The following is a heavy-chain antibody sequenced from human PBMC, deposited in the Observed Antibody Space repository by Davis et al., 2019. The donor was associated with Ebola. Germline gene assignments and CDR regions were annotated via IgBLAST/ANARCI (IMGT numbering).Heavy chain of an antibody. CDR3: ARDLPGGDWYF. Sequence: GESLKISCAASGFTFSSYAMHWVRQAPGKGLEWVAVISYDGSNKYYADSVKGRFTISRDNSKNTLYLQMSSLRAENTAVYYCARDLPGGDWYF. CDR2: ISYDGSNK. J-gene: IGHJ2*01. CDR1: GFTFSSYA. V-gene: IGHV3-30*04. D-gene: IGHD1-14*01.